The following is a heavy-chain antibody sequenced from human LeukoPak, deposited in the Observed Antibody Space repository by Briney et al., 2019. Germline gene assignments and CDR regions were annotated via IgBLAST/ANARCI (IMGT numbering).Heavy chain of an antibody. CDR2: IGGSGGST. J-gene: IGHJ6*02. Sequence: GGSLRLSCAASGFTFSSYAMSWVRQAPGKGLEWVSAIGGSGGSTYYADSVKGRFTISRDNSKNTLYLQMNSLRAEDTAVYYCAKEGSTSHQSHYYYYGMDVWGQGTTVTVSS. V-gene: IGHV3-23*01. CDR3: AKEGSTSHQSHYYYYGMDV. CDR1: GFTFSSYA. D-gene: IGHD2-2*01.